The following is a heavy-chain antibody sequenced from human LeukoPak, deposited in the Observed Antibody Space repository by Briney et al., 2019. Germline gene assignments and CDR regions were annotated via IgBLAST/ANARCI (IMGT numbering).Heavy chain of an antibody. D-gene: IGHD3-10*02. J-gene: IGHJ4*02. CDR2: AGWAGGTT. CDR1: GFNFDRYT. Sequence: GGSLRLSCATSGFNFDRYTIHWVRQAPGRGLEWVSLAGWAGGTTFYSDSVRGRFTISRDSGRKSVYLQMNSLTTDDTAFYFCAKELDTMFFDYWGQGALVTVSS. CDR3: AKELDTMFFDY. V-gene: IGHV3-43*01.